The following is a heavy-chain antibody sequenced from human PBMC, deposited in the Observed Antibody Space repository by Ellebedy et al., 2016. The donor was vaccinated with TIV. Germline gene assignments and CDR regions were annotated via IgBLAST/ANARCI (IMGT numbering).Heavy chain of an antibody. CDR3: AKDPAGSGSSRHEYYFDY. CDR2: ISSSGSTI. V-gene: IGHV3-11*01. J-gene: IGHJ4*02. D-gene: IGHD2-15*01. Sequence: GESLKISCAASGFTFSDYYMSWIRQAPGKGLEWVSYISSSGSTIYYADSVKGRFTISRDNAKNSLYLQMNSLRAEDTAVYYCAKDPAGSGSSRHEYYFDYWGQGTLVTVSS. CDR1: GFTFSDYY.